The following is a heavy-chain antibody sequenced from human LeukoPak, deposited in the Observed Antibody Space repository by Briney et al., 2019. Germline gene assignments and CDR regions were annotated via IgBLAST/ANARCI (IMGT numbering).Heavy chain of an antibody. J-gene: IGHJ6*02. CDR1: GGSFSGYY. CDR3: ASLRLLWFGESQHHPPPLEYYYYGMDV. Sequence: SETLSHTCAVYGGSFSGYYWGWIRQPPGKGLEWTGSIYYSGSTYYNPSLKSRVTISVDTSKNQFSLKLSSVTAADTAVYYCASLRLLWFGESQHHPPPLEYYYYGMDVWGQGTTVTVSS. V-gene: IGHV4-39*01. D-gene: IGHD3-10*01. CDR2: IYYSGST.